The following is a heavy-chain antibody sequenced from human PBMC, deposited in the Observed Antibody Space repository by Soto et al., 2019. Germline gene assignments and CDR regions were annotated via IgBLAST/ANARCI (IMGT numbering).Heavy chain of an antibody. V-gene: IGHV4-34*01. CDR2: INHSGST. CDR1: GGSFSGYY. Sequence: QVQLQQWGAGLLKPSETLSLTCAVYGGSFSGYYWSWIRQPPGKGLEWIGEINHSGSTNYNPSIKSRVTISVVTSKNQFSLKLSSVTAADTAVYYCAYKLELRYFQHWGQGTLVTVSS. CDR3: AYKLELRYFQH. D-gene: IGHD1-7*01. J-gene: IGHJ1*01.